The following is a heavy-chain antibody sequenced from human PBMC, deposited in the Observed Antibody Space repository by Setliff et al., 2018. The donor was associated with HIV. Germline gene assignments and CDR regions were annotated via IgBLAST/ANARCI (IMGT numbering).Heavy chain of an antibody. D-gene: IGHD6-13*01. CDR3: ARPIAAAGLFDS. CDR1: KFIFSSYS. CDR2: IKQDGSEK. Sequence: LSLSCVASKFIFSSYSMSWVRQAPGKGLEWVANIKQDGSEKYYVDSVKGRFTISRDNAKNSLYLQMNSLRAEDTAVYYCARPIAAAGLFDSWGQGTLVTVS. V-gene: IGHV3-7*01. J-gene: IGHJ4*02.